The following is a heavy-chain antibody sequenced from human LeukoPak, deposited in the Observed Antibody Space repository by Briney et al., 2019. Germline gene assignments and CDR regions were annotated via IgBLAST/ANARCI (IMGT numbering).Heavy chain of an antibody. CDR3: ARDALIDYGDYVAIDAFDI. D-gene: IGHD4-17*01. V-gene: IGHV3-21*01. Sequence: GGSLRLSCAASGFTFSSYSMNWVRQAPGKGLEWVSSISSSSSYIYYADSVKGRFTISRDNAKNSLYLQMNSLRAEDTAVYYCARDALIDYGDYVAIDAFDIWGQGTMVTVSS. J-gene: IGHJ3*02. CDR1: GFTFSSYS. CDR2: ISSSSSYI.